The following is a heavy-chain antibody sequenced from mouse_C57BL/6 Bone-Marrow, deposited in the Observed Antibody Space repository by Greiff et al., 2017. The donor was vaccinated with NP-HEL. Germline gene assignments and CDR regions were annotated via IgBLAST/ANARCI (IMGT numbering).Heavy chain of an antibody. Sequence: EVKLEESGGGLVQPGGSLKLSCAASGFTFSDYGMAWVRQAPRKGPEWVAFISNLAYSIYYADTVTGRFTISRENAKNTLYLEMSSLRSEDTAMYYCARHDYDGGRFDYWGQGTTLTVSS. V-gene: IGHV5-15*04. CDR2: ISNLAYSI. CDR3: ARHDYDGGRFDY. D-gene: IGHD2-4*01. CDR1: GFTFSDYG. J-gene: IGHJ2*01.